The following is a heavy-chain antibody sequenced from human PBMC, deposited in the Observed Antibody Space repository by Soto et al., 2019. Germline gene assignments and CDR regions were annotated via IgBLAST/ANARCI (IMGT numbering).Heavy chain of an antibody. CDR3: ARDVRAARPDNYYYMDV. V-gene: IGHV1-69*04. CDR1: GGTFSSYT. J-gene: IGHJ6*03. CDR2: IIPILGIA. Sequence: ASVKVSCKASGGTFSSYTISWVRQAPGQGLEWMGRIIPILGIANYAQKFQGRVTITADKSTSTAYMELSSLRSEDTAVYYCARDVRAARPDNYYYMDVWGKGTTVTVSS. D-gene: IGHD6-6*01.